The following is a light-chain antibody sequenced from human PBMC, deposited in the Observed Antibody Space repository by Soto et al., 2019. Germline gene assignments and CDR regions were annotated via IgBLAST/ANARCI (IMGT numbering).Light chain of an antibody. V-gene: IGLV2-14*01. CDR2: DVS. CDR3: SSYPRSSTRV. Sequence: QSVLTQPASVSGSPGQSITISCTGTSSDVGAYNYVSWYQQHPGKAPKLMIYDVSNRPSGVSNRFSGSKSGNTASLTISGLQAEDEADYSCSSYPRSSTRVFGVGTQLTVL. CDR1: SSDVGAYNY. J-gene: IGLJ2*01.